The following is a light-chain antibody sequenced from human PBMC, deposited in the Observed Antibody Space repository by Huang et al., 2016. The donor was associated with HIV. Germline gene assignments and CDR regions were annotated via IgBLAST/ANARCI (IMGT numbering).Light chain of an antibody. CDR3: QQSYSNTFT. CDR1: QSISSY. CDR2: AAS. J-gene: IGKJ3*01. V-gene: IGKV1-39*01. Sequence: DIQMTQSPSSLSASVGDRVIITCRASQSISSYLNWYQQQPGKAPNLLIYAASSLQSVVPSRFSGSGSGTDFTLTIRSLQPEDFATYYCQQSYSNTFTFGAGTKVDAK.